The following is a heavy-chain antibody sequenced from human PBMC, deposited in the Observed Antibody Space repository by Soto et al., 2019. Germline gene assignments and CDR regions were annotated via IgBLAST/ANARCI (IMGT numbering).Heavy chain of an antibody. CDR3: ARARSSSPYSSGWYYFDY. D-gene: IGHD6-19*01. CDR2: ISAYNGNT. J-gene: IGHJ4*02. V-gene: IGHV1-18*01. Sequence: ASVKVSCKASGYTFTSYGISWVRQAPGQGLEWMGWISAYNGNTNYAQKLQGRVTMTTDTSTSTAYMELRSLRSDDTAVYYCARARSSSPYSSGWYYFDYWGQGTLVTVSS. CDR1: GYTFTSYG.